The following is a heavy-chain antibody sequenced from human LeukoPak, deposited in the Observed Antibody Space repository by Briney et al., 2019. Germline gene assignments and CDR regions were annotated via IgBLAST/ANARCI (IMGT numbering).Heavy chain of an antibody. J-gene: IGHJ4*02. V-gene: IGHV3-23*01. CDR1: GVIFSRHA. D-gene: IGHD6-19*01. CDR3: ARGGIDSGWFD. Sequence: PGQSLRLFCAAPGVIFSRHAMSWVRQAPGKGLEWVAAITASGGYTYYAESVKGRFTISRDNSKSTLFLQMNSLRAEDTALYFCARGGIDSGWFDWGQGTLVTVSS. CDR2: ITASGGYT.